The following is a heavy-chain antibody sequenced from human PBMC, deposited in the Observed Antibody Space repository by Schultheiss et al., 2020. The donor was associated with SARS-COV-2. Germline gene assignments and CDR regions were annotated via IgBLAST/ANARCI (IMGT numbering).Heavy chain of an antibody. J-gene: IGHJ4*02. V-gene: IGHV3-48*03. CDR3: ARDMSGSYGGGLFDY. D-gene: IGHD1-26*01. Sequence: GGSLRLSCAASGFTFSSYEMNWVRQAPGKGLEWVSYISSSGSTIYYADSVKGRFTISRDNAKNSLYLQMNSLRAEDTAVYYCARDMSGSYGGGLFDYWGQGTLVTVSS. CDR1: GFTFSSYE. CDR2: ISSSGSTI.